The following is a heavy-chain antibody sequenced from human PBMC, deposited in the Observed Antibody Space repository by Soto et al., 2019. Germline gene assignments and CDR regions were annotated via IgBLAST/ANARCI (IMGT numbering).Heavy chain of an antibody. CDR1: GDSISSGGYY. J-gene: IGHJ6*02. CDR2: VHSSGRI. CDR3: ERDRISGIVPVGMDV. D-gene: IGHD1-20*01. Sequence: SETLSLTCTVSGDSISSGGYYWNWIRQHPERGLEWIGYVHSSGRIYYNSSLKSRVTISFDASENQFSLNVRSVTAADAAVYYCERDRISGIVPVGMDVWGQGTKVTVYS. V-gene: IGHV4-31*03.